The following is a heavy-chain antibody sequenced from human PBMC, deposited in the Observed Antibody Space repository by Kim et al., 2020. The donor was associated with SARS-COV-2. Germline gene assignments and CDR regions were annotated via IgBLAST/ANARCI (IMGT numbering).Heavy chain of an antibody. J-gene: IGHJ4*02. CDR2: TYYRSRWYN. CDR3: ARGASGCFDY. Sequence: SQTLSLSCGISGDSVSSNSVAWNWIRQSPSRGLEWLGRTYYRSRWYNDYAVSVKSRITIDPDTSKNQFSLQLNSVTPEDTAVYYCARGASGCFDYWGPGALVTVSS. CDR1: GDSVSSNSVA. V-gene: IGHV6-1*01. D-gene: IGHD6-25*01.